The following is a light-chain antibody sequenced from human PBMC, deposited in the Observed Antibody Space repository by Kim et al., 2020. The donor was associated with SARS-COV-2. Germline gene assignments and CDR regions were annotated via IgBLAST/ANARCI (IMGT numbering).Light chain of an antibody. Sequence: QSALTQPASVSGSPGQSITISCTGTSSDIGDHDYVSWYQQHPGKTPKLMIYAVTKRPSGVSNRFSGSKSGNTASLSISGLQAEDEADYYCGSYTNNSTLVFGGGTKLTVL. V-gene: IGLV2-14*03. CDR2: AVT. CDR1: SSDIGDHDY. J-gene: IGLJ3*02. CDR3: GSYTNNSTLV.